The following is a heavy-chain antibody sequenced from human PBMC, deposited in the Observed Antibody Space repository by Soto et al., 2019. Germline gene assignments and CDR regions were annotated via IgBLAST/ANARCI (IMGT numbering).Heavy chain of an antibody. J-gene: IGHJ4*02. Sequence: QVQLVQSGAEVKKPGASVKVSCKASGYTFTSYDINWVRQATGQGLEWMGWMNPNSGNTGYTQKFQGRVTMTRNTSISTAYMELSSLRSEDTAVYYCARISTVTTSYYFDYWGQGTLVTVSS. CDR1: GYTFTSYD. CDR3: ARISTVTTSYYFDY. V-gene: IGHV1-8*01. CDR2: MNPNSGNT. D-gene: IGHD4-17*01.